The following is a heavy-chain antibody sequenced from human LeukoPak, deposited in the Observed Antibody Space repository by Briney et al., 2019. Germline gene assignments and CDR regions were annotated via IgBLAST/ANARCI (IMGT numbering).Heavy chain of an antibody. CDR3: ALNGREVPSGAFDI. Sequence: GGSLRLSCVASGFTFSNYAMSWVRQAPGEGLEWVSGIVGSGGTTYYADSVKGRFTISRDNSKNTLYLQMNSLRAEDTAVYYCALNGREVPSGAFDIWGQGTMVTVSS. V-gene: IGHV3-23*01. CDR1: GFTFSNYA. D-gene: IGHD3-16*02. CDR2: IVGSGGTT. J-gene: IGHJ3*02.